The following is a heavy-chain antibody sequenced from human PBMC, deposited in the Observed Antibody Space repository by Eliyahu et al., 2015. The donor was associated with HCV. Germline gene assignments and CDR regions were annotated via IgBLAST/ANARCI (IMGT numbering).Heavy chain of an antibody. D-gene: IGHD3-16*01. J-gene: IGHJ4*02. CDR3: ARGDMQVSHDY. Sequence: QVQLVQSGSELKKPGASVKXSCXXSGYTFTSXAMNWVRQAXGXGLEWMGWINTNTGNPTYAQGFTGRFVFSLDTSVSTAYLQISSLKAEDTAVYYCARGDMQVSHDYWGQGTLVTVSS. CDR1: GYTFTSXA. V-gene: IGHV7-4-1*02. CDR2: INTNTGNP.